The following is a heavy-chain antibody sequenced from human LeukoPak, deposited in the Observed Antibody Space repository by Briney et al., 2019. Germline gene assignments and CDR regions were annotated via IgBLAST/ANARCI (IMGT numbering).Heavy chain of an antibody. J-gene: IGHJ6*02. V-gene: IGHV3-23*01. CDR2: VSGNGAGT. D-gene: IGHD5-18*01. CDR3: AKWTETWIQLWNGMDV. Sequence: PGGSLRLSCAASRFTFSSYAMSWVRQAPGKGLEWVSGVSGNGAGTYYADSVKGRFTISRDNSKNMLYLQMNSLRAEDTAVYYCAKWTETWIQLWNGMDVWGQGTTVTVSS. CDR1: RFTFSSYA.